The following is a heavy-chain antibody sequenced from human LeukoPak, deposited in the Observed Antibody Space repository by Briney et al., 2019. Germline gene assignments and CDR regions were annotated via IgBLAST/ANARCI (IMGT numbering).Heavy chain of an antibody. CDR3: ASEDYGDFRG. J-gene: IGHJ4*02. CDR2: ISYDGSNK. Sequence: GGSLRLSCAASGFTFSSYGMHWVRQAPGKGLEWVAVISYDGSNKYYADSVKGRFTISRDNSKNTLYLQMNSLRAEDTAVYYCASEDYGDFRGWGQGTLVTVSS. V-gene: IGHV3-30*03. CDR1: GFTFSSYG. D-gene: IGHD4-17*01.